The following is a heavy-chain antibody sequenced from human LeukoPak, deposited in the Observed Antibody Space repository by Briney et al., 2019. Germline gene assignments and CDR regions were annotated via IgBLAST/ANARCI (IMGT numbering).Heavy chain of an antibody. Sequence: SETLSLTCTVSGGSISSYYWSWIRQPPGKGLEWIGYIYYSGSTNYNPSLKSRVTISVDTSKNQFSLKLSSVTAADTAVYYCARDPTIGAGAFDIWGQGTMVTVSS. V-gene: IGHV4-59*01. J-gene: IGHJ3*02. CDR1: GGSISSYY. CDR3: ARDPTIGAGAFDI. CDR2: IYYSGST. D-gene: IGHD2-8*01.